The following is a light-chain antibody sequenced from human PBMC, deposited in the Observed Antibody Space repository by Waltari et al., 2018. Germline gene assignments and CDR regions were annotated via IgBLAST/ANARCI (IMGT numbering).Light chain of an antibody. CDR1: QSVLYSSNNKNY. J-gene: IGKJ2*01. V-gene: IGKV4-1*01. CDR2: WAS. Sequence: DIVMTQSPDSLALSLGESATINCKSSQSVLYSSNNKNYLAWYQQKPGQPPRLLIYWASTRESGVPDRFSGSGSGTDFTLTISSLQAEDVAVYYCQQYDSTPYTFGQGTRLEIK. CDR3: QQYDSTPYT.